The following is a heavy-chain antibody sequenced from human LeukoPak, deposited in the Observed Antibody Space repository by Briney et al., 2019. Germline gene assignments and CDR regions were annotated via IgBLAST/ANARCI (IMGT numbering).Heavy chain of an antibody. D-gene: IGHD3-10*01. V-gene: IGHV4-34*01. CDR1: GGSFSGYY. J-gene: IGHJ6*04. CDR2: INHRGST. CDR3: ARGPHYYGSGRYEYSYYYYYYGMDV. Sequence: PSETLSLTCAVYGGSFSGYYWTWIRQPPGKGLEWIGEINHRGSTNYNPSLMSRVSTSVDTSKNQFSLKLSSVTAADTAVYYCARGPHYYGSGRYEYSYYYYYYGMDVWGNGTTVTVSS.